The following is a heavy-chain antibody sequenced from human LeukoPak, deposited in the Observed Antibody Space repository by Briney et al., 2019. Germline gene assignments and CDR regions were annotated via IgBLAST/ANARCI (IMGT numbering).Heavy chain of an antibody. CDR3: ARQQLVPYNWFDP. V-gene: IGHV4-61*02. CDR2: IYTSGST. D-gene: IGHD6-13*01. Sequence: SETLSLTCTVSGGSISSGSYYWSWIRQPAGKGLEWIGRIYTSGSTNYDPSLKSRVTISVDTSKNQFSLKLSSVTAADTAVYYCARQQLVPYNWFDPWGQGTLVTVSS. CDR1: GGSISSGSYY. J-gene: IGHJ5*02.